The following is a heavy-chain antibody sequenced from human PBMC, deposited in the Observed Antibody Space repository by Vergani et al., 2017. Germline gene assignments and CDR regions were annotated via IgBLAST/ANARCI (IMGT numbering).Heavy chain of an antibody. Sequence: EVQLVETGGGLIQPGGSLRLSCATSGFTVSSNYMSWVRQAPGKGLEWVSVIYSGGSTYYADSVKGRFTISRDNSKNTLYLQMNSLRAEDTAVYYCAKYYSSGRGVPVGYWGQGTLVTVSS. CDR2: IYSGGST. D-gene: IGHD6-19*01. CDR3: AKYYSSGRGVPVGY. CDR1: GFTVSSNY. J-gene: IGHJ4*02. V-gene: IGHV3-53*02.